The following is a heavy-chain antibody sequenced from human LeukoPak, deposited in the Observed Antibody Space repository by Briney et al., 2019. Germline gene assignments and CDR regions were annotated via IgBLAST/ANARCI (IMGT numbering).Heavy chain of an antibody. D-gene: IGHD6-13*01. CDR3: ARETYSSSWYPYYYYYYGMDV. V-gene: IGHV3-33*01. CDR2: IWYDGSNK. J-gene: IGHJ6*02. Sequence: GRSLRLSCAASGFTFSSYGMHWVRQAPGKGLEWVAVIWYDGSNKYYADSVKGRFTISRDNSKNTLYLQMNSLRAEDTAVYYCARETYSSSWYPYYYYYYGMDVWGQGTTVTVSS. CDR1: GFTFSSYG.